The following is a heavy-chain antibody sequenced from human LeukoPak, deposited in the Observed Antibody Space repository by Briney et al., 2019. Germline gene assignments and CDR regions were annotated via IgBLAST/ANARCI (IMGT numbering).Heavy chain of an antibody. D-gene: IGHD4-23*01. CDR2: ISGSGGST. V-gene: IGHV3-23*01. Sequence: GGSLRLSCAASGFTFSSYAMSWVRQAPGKGLEWVSAISGSGGSTYYADSVKGRFTISRDNSKNTLYLQMNSLRVEDTAVYYCAKDPRTARHYGGNSDWFDPWGQGTLVTVSS. J-gene: IGHJ5*02. CDR3: AKDPRTARHYGGNSDWFDP. CDR1: GFTFSSYA.